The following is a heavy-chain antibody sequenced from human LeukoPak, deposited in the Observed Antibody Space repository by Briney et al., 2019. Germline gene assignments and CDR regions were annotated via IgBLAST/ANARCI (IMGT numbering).Heavy chain of an antibody. CDR2: ISYDGSNK. D-gene: IGHD4-11*01. J-gene: IGHJ4*02. Sequence: GGSLRLSCAASGFTFSSYAMHWVRQAPGKGLEWVAVISYDGSNKYYADSVKGRFTISRDNSKNTLYLQMNSLRAEDTAVYYCARVFDYSNYHSDEPFDYWGQGTLVTVSS. CDR1: GFTFSSYA. CDR3: ARVFDYSNYHSDEPFDY. V-gene: IGHV3-30-3*01.